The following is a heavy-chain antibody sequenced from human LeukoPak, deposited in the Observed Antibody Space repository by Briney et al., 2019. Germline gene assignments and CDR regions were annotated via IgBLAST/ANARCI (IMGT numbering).Heavy chain of an antibody. CDR3: GRGGFCSGDICYRFNAFDI. V-gene: IGHV3-48*03. CDR1: GFTFSSHA. D-gene: IGHD2-15*01. CDR2: ISPSGNAI. Sequence: PGGSLRLSCATSGFTFSSHAMNWVRQAPGKGLERVSNISPSGNAIYTDSVQGRFTVSTDNAENSLYLQMNRLRAEDTAVYDCGRGGFCSGDICYRFNAFDIWGQGTTVTVSS. J-gene: IGHJ3*02.